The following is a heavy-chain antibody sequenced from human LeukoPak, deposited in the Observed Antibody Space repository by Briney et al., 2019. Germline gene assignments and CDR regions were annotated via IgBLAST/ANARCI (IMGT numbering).Heavy chain of an antibody. CDR3: ARQQWLDGAYYFDY. Sequence: GGSLRLSCAASGFTFSGPTMNWVRQAPGKGLEWVSFISTSSSYIYYADSVRGRFTISRDNAKNSLYLQMNSLRAEDTAVYYCARQQWLDGAYYFDYWGQGTLVAVSS. J-gene: IGHJ4*02. V-gene: IGHV3-21*01. CDR2: ISTSSSYI. CDR1: GFTFSGPT. D-gene: IGHD6-19*01.